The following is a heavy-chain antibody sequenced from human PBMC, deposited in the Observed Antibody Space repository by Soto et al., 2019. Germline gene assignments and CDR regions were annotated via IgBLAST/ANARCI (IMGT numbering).Heavy chain of an antibody. Sequence: SVKVSCKASGGTFSSYAISWVRQAPGQGLEWMGGIIPIFGTANYAQKFQGRVTITADESTSTAYMELSSLRSEDTAVYYCASYRPDIVVVPAAQYYYGMDVWGQGTTVTVSS. CDR2: IIPIFGTA. J-gene: IGHJ6*02. D-gene: IGHD2-2*01. CDR3: ASYRPDIVVVPAAQYYYGMDV. CDR1: GGTFSSYA. V-gene: IGHV1-69*13.